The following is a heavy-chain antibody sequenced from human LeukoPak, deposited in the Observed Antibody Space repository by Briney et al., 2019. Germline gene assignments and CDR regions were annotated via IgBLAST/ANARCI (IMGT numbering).Heavy chain of an antibody. V-gene: IGHV1-8*01. CDR3: ARPYRSAGSCFPNWLDP. D-gene: IGHD2-15*01. CDR1: GYTFSNYD. CDR2: MNPKSGNA. J-gene: IGHJ5*02. Sequence: ASVKVSCKASGYTFSNYDINWVRQATGQGLEWMGWMNPKSGNAGYAQKFQGRVTMTRDTSRGTAYMELSSLRSEDTAVYYCARPYRSAGSCFPNWLDPWGQGTLVTVSS.